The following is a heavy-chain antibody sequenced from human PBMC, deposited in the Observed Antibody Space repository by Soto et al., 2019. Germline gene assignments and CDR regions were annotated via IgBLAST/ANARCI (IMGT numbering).Heavy chain of an antibody. Sequence: WGSLRVSCAPSGFSLNDFGIHWLRQAPGKGLEWVSHLWYDGNRKNYADSVKGRLTVSRDSSKNTVYLHMDSLRVEDTAVYYCARENTTPYFDSWGQGAMVTGSS. J-gene: IGHJ4*02. D-gene: IGHD1-26*01. CDR1: GFSLNDFG. CDR3: ARENTTPYFDS. CDR2: LWYDGNRK. V-gene: IGHV3-33*01.